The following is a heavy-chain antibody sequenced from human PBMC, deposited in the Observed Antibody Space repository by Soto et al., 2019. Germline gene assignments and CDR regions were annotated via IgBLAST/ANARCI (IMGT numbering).Heavy chain of an antibody. J-gene: IGHJ4*02. Sequence: SETLSLTCTVSGRTFSINADFWYLAWIRQPPGKGLEWIGSIDNGGNTYYNPPLKSRVIISADTSKNQFSLSLNSVTAADTAVYYYVKRSLLVAPTWGQGILVTVSS. CDR1: GRTFSINADF. D-gene: IGHD2-21*01. CDR2: IDNGGNT. CDR3: VKRSLLVAPT. V-gene: IGHV4-39*01.